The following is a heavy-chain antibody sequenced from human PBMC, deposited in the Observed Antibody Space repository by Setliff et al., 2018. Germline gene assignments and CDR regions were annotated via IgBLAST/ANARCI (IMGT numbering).Heavy chain of an antibody. Sequence: SETLSLTCTVSGDSISSRRNYWGWFRQPAGKELVWIGQIYTSWSTNYNPSLKSRVTISLDTSKNQFSLSLTSVTAEDTAVYYCARMSGFQYIDVWDKGTTVTVSS. CDR1: GDSISSRRNY. CDR2: IYTSWST. J-gene: IGHJ6*03. D-gene: IGHD3-3*01. CDR3: ARMSGFQYIDV. V-gene: IGHV4-61*09.